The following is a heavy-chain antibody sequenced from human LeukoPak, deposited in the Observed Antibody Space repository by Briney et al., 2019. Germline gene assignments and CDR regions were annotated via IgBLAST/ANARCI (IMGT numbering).Heavy chain of an antibody. CDR2: IYYSGST. J-gene: IGHJ5*02. D-gene: IGHD3-10*01. CDR1: GGSISSYY. CDR3: ARHRPWGFGFDP. Sequence: SETLSLTCTVSGGSISSYYWGWIRQPPGKGLEWIGSIYYSGSTYYNPSLKSRVTISVDTSKNQFSLKLSSVTAADTAVYYCARHRPWGFGFDPWGQGTLVTVSS. V-gene: IGHV4-39*01.